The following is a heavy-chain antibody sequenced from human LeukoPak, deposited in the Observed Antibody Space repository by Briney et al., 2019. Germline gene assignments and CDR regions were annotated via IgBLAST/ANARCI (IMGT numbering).Heavy chain of an antibody. CDR3: ARGTKYYGMDV. Sequence: GGSLRLSCAASGFTFSSYDMHWVRHATGKGLEWVSGIGTVGDPYYAGSVKGRFTISRENAKNSLYLQMNSLRAGDTAVYYCARGTKYYGMDVWGQGTTVTVSS. J-gene: IGHJ6*02. D-gene: IGHD1-1*01. CDR2: IGTVGDP. V-gene: IGHV3-13*05. CDR1: GFTFSSYD.